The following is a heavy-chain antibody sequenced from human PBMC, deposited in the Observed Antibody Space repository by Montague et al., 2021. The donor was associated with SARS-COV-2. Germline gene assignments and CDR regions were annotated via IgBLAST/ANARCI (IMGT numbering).Heavy chain of an antibody. CDR1: GVSISSGSYY. CDR3: VREKYYFDDSGSK. CDR2: DYHTGNS. D-gene: IGHD3-22*01. Sequence: SETLSLTCSVSGVSISSGSYYWICVRQPPGKGLEWIGYDYHTGNSNYNPSLKSRVTLSIDTSKNQFSLNLTSVTAADTAVYYCVREKYYFDDSGSKWGQGTLVTV. J-gene: IGHJ4*02. V-gene: IGHV4-61*01.